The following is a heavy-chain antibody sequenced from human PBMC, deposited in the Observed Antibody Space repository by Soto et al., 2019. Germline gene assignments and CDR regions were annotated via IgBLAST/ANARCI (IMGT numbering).Heavy chain of an antibody. D-gene: IGHD3-3*01. Sequence: ASVKVSCKASGYTFTSYDINWVRQATGQGLEWMGWMNPNSGNTGYAQKFQGRVTMTRNTSISTAYMELSSLRSEDTAGYYCARGGGLRFLEWFDPWGQGTLVTVSS. CDR3: ARGGGLRFLEWFDP. V-gene: IGHV1-8*01. CDR2: MNPNSGNT. J-gene: IGHJ5*02. CDR1: GYTFTSYD.